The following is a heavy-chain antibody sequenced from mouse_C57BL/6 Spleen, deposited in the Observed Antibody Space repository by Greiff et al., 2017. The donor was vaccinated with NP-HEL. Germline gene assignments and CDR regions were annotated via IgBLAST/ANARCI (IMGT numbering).Heavy chain of an antibody. Sequence: VPLQESGAELVRPGTSVKMSCKASGYTFTNYWVGWAKQRPGHGLEWFGDIYPGGGYTNYNEKVKGKATLTADKSSSTAYMQFSSLTSEDSAIYYCARLDYHAMDYWGQGTSVTVSS. J-gene: IGHJ4*01. D-gene: IGHD1-1*02. V-gene: IGHV1-63*01. CDR1: GYTFTNYW. CDR2: IYPGGGYT. CDR3: ARLDYHAMDY.